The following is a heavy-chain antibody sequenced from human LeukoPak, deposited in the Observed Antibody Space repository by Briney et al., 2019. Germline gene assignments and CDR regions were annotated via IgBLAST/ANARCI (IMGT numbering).Heavy chain of an antibody. J-gene: IGHJ4*02. Sequence: TGGSLRLSCAASGFTFSSYAMSWVRQAPGKGLEWVSAISGSGGSTYYADSVKGRFTISRDNSKNTLYLQMNSLRAEDTAVYYCAKDLGQRSVTIFGVAPPGYFDYWGQGTLVTVSS. CDR2: ISGSGGST. V-gene: IGHV3-23*01. D-gene: IGHD3-3*01. CDR1: GFTFSSYA. CDR3: AKDLGQRSVTIFGVAPPGYFDY.